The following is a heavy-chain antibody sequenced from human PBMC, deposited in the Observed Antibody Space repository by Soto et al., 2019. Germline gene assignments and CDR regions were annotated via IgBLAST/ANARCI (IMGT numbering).Heavy chain of an antibody. J-gene: IGHJ6*02. CDR1: GFTVSNNY. CDR2: IYSGGYT. D-gene: IGHD2-8*02. V-gene: IGHV3-53*05. CDR3: AKELVVYYYYYYYGMDV. Sequence: PGGSLRLSCAVSGFTVSNNYMSWVRQAPGKGLEGVSVIYSGGYTAYGDSVKGRFTISRDNSKNTLYLQMNSLRAEDTAVYYCAKELVVYYYYYYYGMDVWGQGTTVTVSS.